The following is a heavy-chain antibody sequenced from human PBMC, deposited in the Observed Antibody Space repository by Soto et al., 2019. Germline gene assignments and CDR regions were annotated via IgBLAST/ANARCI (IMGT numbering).Heavy chain of an antibody. Sequence: GGSLRLSCAASGFTFSSYGMHWVRQAPGKGLEWVAVIWYDGSNKYYADSVKGRFTISRDNSKNTLYLQMNSLRAEDTVVYYCARDYYDFWSGYIHWGQGTLVTVS. J-gene: IGHJ4*02. D-gene: IGHD3-3*01. CDR2: IWYDGSNK. CDR1: GFTFSSYG. V-gene: IGHV3-33*01. CDR3: ARDYYDFWSGYIH.